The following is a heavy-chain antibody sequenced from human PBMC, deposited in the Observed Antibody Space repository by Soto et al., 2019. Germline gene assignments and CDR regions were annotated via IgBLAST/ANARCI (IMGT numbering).Heavy chain of an antibody. J-gene: IGHJ4*02. Sequence: EVQLLESGGGLVQPGGSLRLSCAASGFTFRSYAMSWVRQAPGKGLEWVSAISGSGGSTYYADSVKGRFTISRDNSKNTLYLHMNSLRAEDTAVYYCAKVPTYSSGWYWIHWGQGTLVTVSS. CDR3: AKVPTYSSGWYWIH. D-gene: IGHD6-19*01. CDR1: GFTFRSYA. CDR2: ISGSGGST. V-gene: IGHV3-23*01.